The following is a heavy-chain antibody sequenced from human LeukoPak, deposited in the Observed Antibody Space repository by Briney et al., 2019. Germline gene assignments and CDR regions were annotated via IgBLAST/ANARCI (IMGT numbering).Heavy chain of an antibody. CDR3: AKDADFARIYYYFDS. CDR1: GFIFSSYA. V-gene: IGHV3-23*01. Sequence: GGSLRLSCAASGFIFSSYAMNWVRQAPGKGLEWVSAINDGGGRTYYADSVKGRFTISRDNSKNTLYLQMNSLRAEDTAIYYCAKDADFARIYYYFDSWGQGTLVTVSS. J-gene: IGHJ4*02. D-gene: IGHD3-10*01. CDR2: INDGGGRT.